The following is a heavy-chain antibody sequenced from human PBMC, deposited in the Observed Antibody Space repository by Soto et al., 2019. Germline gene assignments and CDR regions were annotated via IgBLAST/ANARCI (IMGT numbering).Heavy chain of an antibody. Sequence: ASVKVSCKASGHTFPNYAMHWVRQAPGQRLEWMGWINTGNGNTKYSQEFQGTVTITRDTSASTAYMEVSSLRSEDTAVYYCARDSAYSEYWGQGTLVTVSS. CDR3: ARDSAYSEY. D-gene: IGHD5-12*01. V-gene: IGHV1-3*04. CDR2: INTGNGNT. CDR1: GHTFPNYA. J-gene: IGHJ4*02.